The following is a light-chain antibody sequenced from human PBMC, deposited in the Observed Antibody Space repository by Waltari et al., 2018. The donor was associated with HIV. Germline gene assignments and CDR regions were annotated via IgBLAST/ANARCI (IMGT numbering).Light chain of an antibody. Sequence: DIQMTQSPSSLSASVGDRVTISCRASQGIRNTLAWFQQKPGEAPKSLISAASTLQNGVPSRFSGGGSGTDFTLTISSLQPEDSATYYCQQYLIYPPTFGQGTKLEIE. CDR3: QQYLIYPPT. J-gene: IGKJ2*01. V-gene: IGKV1-16*01. CDR1: QGIRNT. CDR2: AAS.